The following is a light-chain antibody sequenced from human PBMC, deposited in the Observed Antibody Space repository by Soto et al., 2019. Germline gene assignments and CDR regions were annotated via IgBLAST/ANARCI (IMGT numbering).Light chain of an antibody. Sequence: DIQMTQSPSTLSASVGDRVTITCRASQSISSWLAWYKQKPGKAPKLLIYKSSSLESGVPSRFMGSGSGTEFTLSISSLQPDDFATYYCQRYDSYPLTFGGGTKVEIK. CDR2: KSS. CDR3: QRYDSYPLT. CDR1: QSISSW. V-gene: IGKV1-5*03. J-gene: IGKJ4*01.